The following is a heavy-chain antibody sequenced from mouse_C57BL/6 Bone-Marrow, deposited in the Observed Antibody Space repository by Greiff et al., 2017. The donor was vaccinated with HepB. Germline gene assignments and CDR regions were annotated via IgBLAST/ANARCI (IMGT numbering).Heavy chain of an antibody. CDR3: ASTDAMDY. D-gene: IGHD1-1*01. CDR2: INPSSGYT. Sequence: VQLKESGAELAKPGASVKLSCEASGYTFTSYWMHWVKQRPGQGLEWIGYINPSSGYTKYNQKFKDKATLTADKSSSTAYMQLSSLTYEDSAVYYCASTDAMDYWGQGTSVTVSS. J-gene: IGHJ4*01. CDR1: GYTFTSYW. V-gene: IGHV1-7*01.